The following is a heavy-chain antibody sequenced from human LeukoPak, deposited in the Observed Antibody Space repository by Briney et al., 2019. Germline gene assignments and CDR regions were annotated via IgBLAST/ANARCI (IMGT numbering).Heavy chain of an antibody. D-gene: IGHD6-6*01. CDR2: IYPDDSDT. CDR3: ARHMGWVSSSSGRDAFDI. CDR1: GYSLTSYW. V-gene: IGHV5-51*01. Sequence: GESLKISCKGFGYSLTSYWIAWVRQMPGKGLEWMGIIYPDDSDTRYSPSFQGQVTISADKSISTAYLQWSSLKASDTAMYYCARHMGWVSSSSGRDAFDIWGQGTMVTVSS. J-gene: IGHJ3*02.